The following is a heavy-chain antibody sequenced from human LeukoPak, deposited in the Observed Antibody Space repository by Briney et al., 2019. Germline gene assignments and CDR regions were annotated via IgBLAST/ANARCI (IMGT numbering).Heavy chain of an antibody. Sequence: SETLSLTCTVSGGSISRGGYYWNWIRQHRGKGLEWIGYFYYSGSPYYKPSLKSRVVISEDTSKNQFSLKLSSVTAADTAVYYCASLCFSGGSCAFDYWGQGTLVTVSS. CDR3: ASLCFSGGSCAFDY. CDR2: FYYSGSP. V-gene: IGHV4-31*03. D-gene: IGHD2-15*01. CDR1: GGSISRGGYY. J-gene: IGHJ4*02.